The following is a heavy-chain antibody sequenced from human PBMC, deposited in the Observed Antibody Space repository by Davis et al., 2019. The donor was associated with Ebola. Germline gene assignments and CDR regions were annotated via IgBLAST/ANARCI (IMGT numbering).Heavy chain of an antibody. D-gene: IGHD2-15*01. Sequence: ASVKVSCKASGYTFAAHYIHWVRQAPGQGLEWMGMINPNDGRTIYAQKFQGRVTITADKSTSTAYMELSSLRSEDTAVYYCARDIVVVDGGDYWGQGTLVTVSS. CDR1: GYTFAAHY. J-gene: IGHJ4*02. CDR2: INPNDGRT. V-gene: IGHV1-46*01. CDR3: ARDIVVVDGGDY.